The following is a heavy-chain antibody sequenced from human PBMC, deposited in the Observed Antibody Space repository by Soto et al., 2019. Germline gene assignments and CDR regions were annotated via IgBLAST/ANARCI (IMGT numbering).Heavy chain of an antibody. CDR2: ISAYNGNT. D-gene: IGHD6-6*01. CDR1: GYAFSDHG. CDR3: ARDHRYSSSFFDS. V-gene: IGHV1-18*04. Sequence: QVRLVLSGDELKKPGASMKVSCKASGYAFSDHGISWVRQAPGQGLECIGWISAYNGNTNYAQKFQGRVTVTTDASTTTAYMEVRSLTSDDTAVYYCARDHRYSSSFFDSWSQGTLITVSS. J-gene: IGHJ4*02.